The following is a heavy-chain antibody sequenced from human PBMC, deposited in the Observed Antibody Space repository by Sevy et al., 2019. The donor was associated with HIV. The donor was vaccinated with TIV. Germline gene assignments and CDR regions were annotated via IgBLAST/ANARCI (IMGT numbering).Heavy chain of an antibody. Sequence: SETLSLTCTVSGGSINSDHWNWIRQPPGKGLEWIGYVYYTGGTNYNPSLKNRVTISVDSTTNQFSLKLIWVTAADTAVYYCARRNDFDIWGQGTMVTVSS. V-gene: IGHV4-59*08. CDR2: VYYTGGT. J-gene: IGHJ3*02. CDR3: ARRNDFDI. CDR1: GGSINSDH.